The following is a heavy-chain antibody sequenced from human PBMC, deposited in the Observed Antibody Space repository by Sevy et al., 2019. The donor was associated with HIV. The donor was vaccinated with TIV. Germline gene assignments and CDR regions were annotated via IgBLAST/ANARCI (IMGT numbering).Heavy chain of an antibody. Sequence: GGSLRLSCAASGFTFSKYSMSWVRQPPGKGLEWVSTLSFGCGETNHADSVKGPFTISRDNSKSSVYLQMNNVRPEDTAVYYCAGEGGTKPHDYWGQGTLVTVSS. CDR3: AGEGGTKPHDY. J-gene: IGHJ4*02. D-gene: IGHD2-8*01. CDR1: GFTFSKYS. CDR2: LSFGCGET. V-gene: IGHV3-23*01.